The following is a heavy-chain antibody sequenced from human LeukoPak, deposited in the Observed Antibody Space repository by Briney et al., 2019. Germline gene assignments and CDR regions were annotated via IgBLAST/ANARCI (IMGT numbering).Heavy chain of an antibody. CDR2: IYYSGST. CDR3: ARHYTMYSPGPDFDY. V-gene: IGHV4-39*01. Sequence: SETLSLTCTVSGGSISSSSYYWGWIRQPPGKELEWIGSIYYSGSTYYNPSLKSRVTISVDTSKNQFSLKLSSVTAADTAVYYCARHYTMYSPGPDFDYWGQGTLVTVSS. J-gene: IGHJ4*02. CDR1: GGSISSSSYY. D-gene: IGHD2-15*01.